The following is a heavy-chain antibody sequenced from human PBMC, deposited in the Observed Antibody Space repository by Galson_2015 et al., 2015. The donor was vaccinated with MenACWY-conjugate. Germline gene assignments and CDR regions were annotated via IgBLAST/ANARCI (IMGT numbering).Heavy chain of an antibody. CDR2: IYSDALGATT. CDR1: GFGVSSNF. V-gene: IGHV3-53*01. Sequence: SLRLSCAASGFGVSSNFMTWVRQAPGKGLEWVSVIYSDALGATTHYSDSAKGRFTSSRDNSKNTLYLQMNSLRVEDTAVYYCAREGRHVGSYSDLDYWGQGTLVTVSS. CDR3: AREGRHVGSYSDLDY. J-gene: IGHJ4*02. D-gene: IGHD1-26*01.